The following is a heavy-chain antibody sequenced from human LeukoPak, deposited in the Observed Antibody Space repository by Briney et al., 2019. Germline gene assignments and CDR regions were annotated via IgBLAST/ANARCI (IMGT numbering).Heavy chain of an antibody. Sequence: GGSLRLSCAASGFTFSSYWMSWVRQAPGKGLEWVANIKQDGSEKYYVDSVKGRFTISRDNAKNSLYLQMNSLRAEDTAVYYCARDSLLWFGEAYYYMDVWGKGTTVTVSS. CDR3: ARDSLLWFGEAYYYMDV. D-gene: IGHD3-10*01. CDR1: GFTFSSYW. CDR2: IKQDGSEK. J-gene: IGHJ6*03. V-gene: IGHV3-7*01.